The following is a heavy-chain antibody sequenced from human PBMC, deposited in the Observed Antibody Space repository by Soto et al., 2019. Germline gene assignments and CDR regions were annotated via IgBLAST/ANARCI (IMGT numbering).Heavy chain of an antibody. CDR1: GSSFGNYV. J-gene: IGHJ1*01. Sequence: GGSLRLSCAASGSSFGNYVMNWVRQAPGKGLEWVSGISDSGGSSSSADSVKGRFTGSRDNSKNTLYLQMDSLTGDDTAVYYCTKGGDSWSGYAQHWGQGALVTVSS. CDR3: TKGGDSWSGYAQH. CDR2: ISDSGGSS. V-gene: IGHV3-23*01. D-gene: IGHD3-3*01.